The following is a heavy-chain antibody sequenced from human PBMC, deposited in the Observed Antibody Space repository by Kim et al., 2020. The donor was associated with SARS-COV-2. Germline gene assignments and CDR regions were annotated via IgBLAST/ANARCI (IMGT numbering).Heavy chain of an antibody. D-gene: IGHD3-22*01. CDR1: GFPFSSSA. Sequence: GGSLRLSCAASGFPFSSSAMSWVRQAPGKGLEWLSTSMSTGINTYYADSVKGRFTDSRDNSKNTLFLQMHSLRAEDTAVYYCAKGGYDTRDYSAPFDYWGQGTLVTVSS. CDR3: AKGGYDTRDYSAPFDY. CDR2: SMSTGINT. J-gene: IGHJ4*02. V-gene: IGHV3-23*01.